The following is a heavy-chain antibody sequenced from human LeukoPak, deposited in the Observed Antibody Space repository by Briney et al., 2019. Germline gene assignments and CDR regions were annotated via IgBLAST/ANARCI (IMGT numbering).Heavy chain of an antibody. V-gene: IGHV1-69*05. CDR3: ARWVLAYCGGDCQTRAFDI. Sequence: ASVKVSCKASGGTFSSYTITWVRQAPGQGLEWMGGIIPIFGTANYAQKFQGRVTITTDESTSTAYMELSSLRSEDTAVYYCARWVLAYCGGDCQTRAFDIWGQGTMVTVSS. D-gene: IGHD2-21*02. J-gene: IGHJ3*02. CDR1: GGTFSSYT. CDR2: IIPIFGTA.